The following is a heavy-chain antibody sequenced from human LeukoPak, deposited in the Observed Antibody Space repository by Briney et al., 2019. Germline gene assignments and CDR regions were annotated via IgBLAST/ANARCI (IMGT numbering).Heavy chain of an antibody. Sequence: GASVKVSCKVSGYTLTELSMHWVRQAPGKGLGWMGGFDPEDGETIYAQKFQGRVTMTEDTSTDTAYMELSSLRSEDTAVYYCATGEYDFWSGYPYIGGGRGFQHWGQGTLVTVSS. J-gene: IGHJ1*01. CDR2: FDPEDGET. D-gene: IGHD3-3*01. V-gene: IGHV1-24*01. CDR3: ATGEYDFWSGYPYIGGGRGFQH. CDR1: GYTLTELS.